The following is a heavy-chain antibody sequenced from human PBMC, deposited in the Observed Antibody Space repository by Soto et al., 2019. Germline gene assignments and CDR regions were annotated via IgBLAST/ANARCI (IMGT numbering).Heavy chain of an antibody. CDR1: GYPVTAYY. CDR3: ARGGGVGVAGSAAFDM. CDR2: INPATGAA. Sequence: QLHLVQSGAVVKKPGASVTVSCSASGYPVTAYYMHWVRQAPGRGLEWMGGINPATGAAKYTQTLRGRVSSTRYTSTFTAFMELSGLTCEDTAVFCCARGGGVGVAGSAAFDMWGQGTLVTVSS. J-gene: IGHJ3*02. V-gene: IGHV1-2*01. D-gene: IGHD3-3*01.